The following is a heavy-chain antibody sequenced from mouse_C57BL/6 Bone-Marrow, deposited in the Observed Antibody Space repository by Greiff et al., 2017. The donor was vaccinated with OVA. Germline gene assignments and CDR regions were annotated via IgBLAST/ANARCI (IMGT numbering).Heavy chain of an antibody. J-gene: IGHJ2*01. D-gene: IGHD3-1*01. CDR2: ISDGGSYT. CDR3: ARDARATEYFDY. V-gene: IGHV5-4*01. CDR1: GFTFSSYA. Sequence: EVKVVESGGGLVKPGGSLKLSCAASGFTFSSYAMSWVRQTPEKRLEWVATISDGGSYTYYPDNVKGRFTISRDNAKNNLYLQMSHLKSEDTAMYYCARDARATEYFDYWGQGTTLTVSS.